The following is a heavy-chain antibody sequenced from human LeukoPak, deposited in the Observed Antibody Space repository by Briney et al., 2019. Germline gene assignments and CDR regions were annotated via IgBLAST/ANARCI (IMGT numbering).Heavy chain of an antibody. CDR2: ISSSNFI. V-gene: IGHV3-21*01. D-gene: IGHD4-17*01. CDR1: GFTFSSYS. CDR3: ARAISDYDASDI. J-gene: IGHJ3*02. Sequence: PGGSLRLSCAASGFTFSSYSINWVRQAPGKGLEWVSSISSSNFIYYADSVKGRFTISRDNAKNSLYLQMNSLRAEDTAVYYCARAISDYDASDIWGQGTMVTVSS.